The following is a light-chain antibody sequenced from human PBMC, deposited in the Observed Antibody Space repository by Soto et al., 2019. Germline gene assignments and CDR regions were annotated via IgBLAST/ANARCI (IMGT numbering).Light chain of an antibody. CDR1: SSDVGGYNY. J-gene: IGLJ2*01. CDR3: SAYAGSNNFGV. V-gene: IGLV2-8*01. CDR2: EVS. Sequence: QSVLTQPPSASGSPGQSVTISCTGTSSDVGGYNYVSWYQQHPGKAPKLMIYEVSKRPSGVPDRFSGSKSGNTASLTVSGLHAEDEADYYCSAYAGSNNFGVFGGGTKVTVL.